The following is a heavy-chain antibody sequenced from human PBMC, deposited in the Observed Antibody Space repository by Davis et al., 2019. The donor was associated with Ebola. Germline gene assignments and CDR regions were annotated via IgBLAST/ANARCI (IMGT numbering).Heavy chain of an antibody. CDR2: ISYDGSNK. V-gene: IGHV3-30-3*01. CDR1: GFTFSSYA. D-gene: IGHD1-26*01. J-gene: IGHJ4*02. Sequence: GGSLRLSCAASGFTFSSYAMHWVRQAPGKGLEWVAVISYDGSNKYYADSVKGRFTISRDNSKNTLYLQMNSLRAEDTAVYYCAKDSSGGFDYWGQGTLVTVSS. CDR3: AKDSSGGFDY.